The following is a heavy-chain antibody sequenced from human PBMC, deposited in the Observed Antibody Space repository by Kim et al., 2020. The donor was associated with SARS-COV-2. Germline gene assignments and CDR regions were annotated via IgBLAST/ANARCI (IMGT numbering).Heavy chain of an antibody. CDR2: IIPIFGTA. CDR1: GGTFSSYA. D-gene: IGHD3-22*01. J-gene: IGHJ5*02. V-gene: IGHV1-69*13. Sequence: SVKVSCKASGGTFSSYAISWVRQAPGQGLEWMGGIIPIFGTANYAQKFQGRVTITADESTSTAYMELSSLRSEDTAVYYCARQTGVYDSSGYPAPYNWFDPWGQGTLVTVSS. CDR3: ARQTGVYDSSGYPAPYNWFDP.